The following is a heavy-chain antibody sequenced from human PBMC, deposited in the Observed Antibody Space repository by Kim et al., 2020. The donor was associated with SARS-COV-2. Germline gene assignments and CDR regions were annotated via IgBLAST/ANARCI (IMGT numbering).Heavy chain of an antibody. D-gene: IGHD6-13*01. V-gene: IGHV3-30*04. CDR3: ARGEQQLVQGIYYYYGMD. CDR1: GFTFSSYA. J-gene: IGHJ6*01. CDR2: ISYDGSNK. Sequence: GSLRLSCAASGFTFSSYAMHWVRQAPGKGLEWVAVISYDGSNKYYADSVKGRFTISRDNSKNTLYLQMNSLRAEDTAVYYCARGEQQLVQGIYYYYGMD.